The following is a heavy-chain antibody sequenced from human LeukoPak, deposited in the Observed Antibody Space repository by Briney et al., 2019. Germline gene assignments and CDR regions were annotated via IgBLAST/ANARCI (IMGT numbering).Heavy chain of an antibody. J-gene: IGHJ5*02. Sequence: SETLSLTCTVSGGSISSSSYYWGWIRQPPGKGLEWIGSIYYSGSTYYNPSLKSRVTISVDTSKNQFSLKLKSVTAADTAVYYCARRSHWGPYTWFDPWGQGILVTVSS. CDR2: IYYSGST. D-gene: IGHD7-27*01. V-gene: IGHV4-39*07. CDR1: GGSISSSSYY. CDR3: ARRSHWGPYTWFDP.